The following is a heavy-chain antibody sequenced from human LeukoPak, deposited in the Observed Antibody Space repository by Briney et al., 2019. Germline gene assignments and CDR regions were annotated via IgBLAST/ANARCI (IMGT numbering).Heavy chain of an antibody. Sequence: GGSLRLSCAAPGFTFSSYWMSWVRQAPGKGLEWVANIKQDGSEKYYVDSVKGRFTISRDNAKNSLYLQMNSLRAEDTAVYYCARDRYSGYDYSSAPFDPWGQGTLVTVSS. CDR1: GFTFSSYW. V-gene: IGHV3-7*01. CDR3: ARDRYSGYDYSSAPFDP. J-gene: IGHJ5*02. D-gene: IGHD5-12*01. CDR2: IKQDGSEK.